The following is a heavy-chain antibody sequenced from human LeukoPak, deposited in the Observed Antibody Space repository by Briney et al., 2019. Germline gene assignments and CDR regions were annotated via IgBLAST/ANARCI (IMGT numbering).Heavy chain of an antibody. CDR3: AKVGYCSITSCYWRGTYYFDY. V-gene: IGHV3-23*01. CDR2: FSGSGGST. Sequence: GGSLRLSCAVSGYTFSSYSMSWVRQPPGKGLAWVSAFSGSGGSTCYADSLKGRFTISRNNSKNTLYLKMNSLRAEYTAVYYCAKVGYCSITSCYWRGTYYFDYWGQGTLVTVSS. CDR1: GYTFSSYS. D-gene: IGHD2-2*01. J-gene: IGHJ4*02.